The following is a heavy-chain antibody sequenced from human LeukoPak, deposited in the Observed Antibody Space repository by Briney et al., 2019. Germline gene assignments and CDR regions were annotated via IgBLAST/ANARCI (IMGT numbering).Heavy chain of an antibody. J-gene: IGHJ4*02. CDR3: ARDRRTYYYGSGSYYYFDY. Sequence: ASVKVSCKASEYTFTGYYMHWVRQAPGQGLEWMGWINPNSGGTNYAQKFQGRVTMTRDTSISTAYMELSRLRSDDTAVYYCARDRRTYYYGSGSYYYFDYWGQGTLVTVSS. CDR2: INPNSGGT. V-gene: IGHV1-2*02. CDR1: EYTFTGYY. D-gene: IGHD3-10*01.